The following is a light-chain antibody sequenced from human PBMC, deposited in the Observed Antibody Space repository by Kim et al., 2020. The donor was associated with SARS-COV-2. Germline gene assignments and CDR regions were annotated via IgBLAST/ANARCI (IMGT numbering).Light chain of an antibody. V-gene: IGKV3-15*01. Sequence: ERERKKNKATLSVSPGERATLSCRASQSVSSNLAWYQQKPGQAPRLLIYGASTRATGIPGRFSGSGSGTEFTLTISSLQSEDFAVYYCQQYSHWPLTFGGGTKVDIK. CDR3: QQYSHWPLT. CDR2: GAS. J-gene: IGKJ4*01. CDR1: QSVSSN.